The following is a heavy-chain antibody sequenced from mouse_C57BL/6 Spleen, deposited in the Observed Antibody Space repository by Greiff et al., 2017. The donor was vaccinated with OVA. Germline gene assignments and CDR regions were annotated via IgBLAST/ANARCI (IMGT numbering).Heavy chain of an antibody. CDR2: IDPSDSET. J-gene: IGHJ4*01. Sequence: QVQLQQPGAELVRPGSSVKLSCKASGYTFTSYWMHWVKQRPIQGLEWIGNIDPSDSETHYNQKFKDKATLTADKSSSTAYMQLSSLTSEDSAVYYGARYGRAGYSYAMDYWGQGTSVTVSS. CDR1: GYTFTSYW. V-gene: IGHV1-52*01. D-gene: IGHD3-2*02. CDR3: ARYGRAGYSYAMDY.